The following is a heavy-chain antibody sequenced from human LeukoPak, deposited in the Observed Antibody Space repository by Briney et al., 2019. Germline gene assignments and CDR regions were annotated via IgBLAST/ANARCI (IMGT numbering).Heavy chain of an antibody. CDR1: GFTFSSYG. Sequence: PGGSLRLSCAASGFTFSSYGMHWVRQAPGKGLEWVAFIRYDGSNKYYADSVKGRFTISRDNSKNTLYLQMNSLRAEDTAVYYCAGLYGSGSSGYYPFDYWGQGTLVTVSS. CDR3: AGLYGSGSSGYYPFDY. CDR2: IRYDGSNK. J-gene: IGHJ4*02. V-gene: IGHV3-30*02. D-gene: IGHD3-22*01.